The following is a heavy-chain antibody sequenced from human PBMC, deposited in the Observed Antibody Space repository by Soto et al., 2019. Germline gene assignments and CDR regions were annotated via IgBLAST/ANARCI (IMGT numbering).Heavy chain of an antibody. Sequence: VQMVQSGAELKKPGSSVKVSCKASGDTFSSYALSWVRQAPGQGLEWMGGIIPLLGTSRHAQKFQGRVNITADKFTTTAYMDLSSLRSEDTAVYYCARYGSYNFGGYYGMDVWGQGTTVIVSS. CDR2: IIPLLGTS. J-gene: IGHJ6*02. CDR1: GDTFSSYA. V-gene: IGHV1-69*06. D-gene: IGHD1-1*01. CDR3: ARYGSYNFGGYYGMDV.